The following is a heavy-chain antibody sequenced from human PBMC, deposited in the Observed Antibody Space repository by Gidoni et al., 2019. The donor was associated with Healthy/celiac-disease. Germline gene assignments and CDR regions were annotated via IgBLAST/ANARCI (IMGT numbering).Heavy chain of an antibody. D-gene: IGHD3-3*01. V-gene: IGHV3-23*04. CDR3: AKGFRTGPVWSGYDY. J-gene: IGHJ4*02. CDR2: ISGSGGST. CDR1: GFTFSSDA. Sequence: EVQLVESGGGLVQPGGSLRLPCPASGFTFSSDAMSWVRQAPGKGLEWVSAISGSGGSTYYADSVKGRFTISRDNSKNTLYLQMNSLRAEDTAVYYCAKGFRTGPVWSGYDYWGQGTLVTVSS.